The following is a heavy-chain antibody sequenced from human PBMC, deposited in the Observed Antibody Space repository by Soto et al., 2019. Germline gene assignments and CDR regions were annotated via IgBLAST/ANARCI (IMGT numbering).Heavy chain of an antibody. J-gene: IGHJ6*02. Sequence: GGSLRLSCAASGFTFDNCAMSWVRQAPGKGLEWILGISGSGGSTYYADSVKGRFTISRDNSKNTVYLQMNSLRADDTAVYYCAKGKTSGWYYFDFWGPGTTVAVSS. CDR1: GFTFDNCA. CDR3: AKGKTSGWYYFDF. CDR2: ISGSGGST. D-gene: IGHD6-19*01. V-gene: IGHV3-23*01.